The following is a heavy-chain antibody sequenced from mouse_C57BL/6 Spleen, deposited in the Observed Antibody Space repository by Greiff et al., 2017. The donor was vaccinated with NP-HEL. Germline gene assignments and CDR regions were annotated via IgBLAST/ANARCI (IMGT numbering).Heavy chain of an antibody. J-gene: IGHJ3*01. D-gene: IGHD2-3*01. Sequence: EVKLMESGGGLVKPGGSLKLSCAASGFTFSDYGMHWVRQAPEKGLEWVAYISSGSSTIYYADTVKGRFTISRDNARNTLYLQMSSLKSEDTAMYYCTRVEGYYVAWFAYWGQGTLVTVSA. V-gene: IGHV5-17*03. CDR2: ISSGSSTI. CDR1: GFTFSDYG. CDR3: TRVEGYYVAWFAY.